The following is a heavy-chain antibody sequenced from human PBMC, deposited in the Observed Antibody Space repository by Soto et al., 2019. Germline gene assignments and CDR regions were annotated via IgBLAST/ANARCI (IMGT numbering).Heavy chain of an antibody. CDR2: VYYTGSA. Sequence: SETLSLTCNVSGDSMSRFYWSWIRQPPGKGLEWLGKVYYTGSAVYNPSLKSRLTISIDTSTNQFSLRLTSMTAADTATYYCARVSDGSSYFDYWGPGTRVTVSS. J-gene: IGHJ4*02. V-gene: IGHV4-59*01. CDR1: GDSMSRFY. CDR3: ARVSDGSSYFDY. D-gene: IGHD6-6*01.